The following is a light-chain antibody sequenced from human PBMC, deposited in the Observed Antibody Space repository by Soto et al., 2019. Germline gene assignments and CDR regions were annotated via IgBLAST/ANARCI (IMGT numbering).Light chain of an antibody. J-gene: IGKJ1*01. V-gene: IGKV3-20*01. CDR1: QSVSRDY. CDR2: GVA. Sequence: ERVLTQSPGTLSLSPGERVTLSCRASQSVSRDYLAWYQQRPGQAPRLLIYGVARRATGTPDRFSGSGSGTDFTLTISRLEPEDFAVYYCQQYTISPWTFGQGTKVDIK. CDR3: QQYTISPWT.